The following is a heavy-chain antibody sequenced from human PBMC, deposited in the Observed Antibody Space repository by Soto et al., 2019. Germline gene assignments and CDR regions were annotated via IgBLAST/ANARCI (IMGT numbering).Heavy chain of an antibody. CDR1: VVSFSGYY. V-gene: IGHV4-34*01. CDR3: ARGPTTVTDDCYYGMNL. Sequence: LDTLSLTCAFYVVSFSGYYWSCIRHPPGKWLEWIGEINHSGSTNYNPSLKSRVTISVDTSKIQFSLKVSSVTDADTAVYYCARGPTTVTDDCYYGMNLWGQCTTVTVSS. D-gene: IGHD4-17*01. J-gene: IGHJ6*02. CDR2: INHSGST.